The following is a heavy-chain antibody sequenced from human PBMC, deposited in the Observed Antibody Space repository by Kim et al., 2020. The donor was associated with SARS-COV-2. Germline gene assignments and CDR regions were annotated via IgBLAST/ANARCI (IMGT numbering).Heavy chain of an antibody. CDR3: ARHISRAGYAGPELPD. D-gene: IGHD5-18*01. J-gene: IGHJ1*01. CDR1: GGSISSYY. CDR2: VHYLGN. Sequence: SETLSLTCTVSGGSISSYYWSWIRQSPGQGLEWIGYVHYLGNNYNPSFQSRITMSLDTPRNQFSLQLTSVTAADTAVYYCARHISRAGYAGPELPDWGQGTLVNVSA. V-gene: IGHV4-59*08.